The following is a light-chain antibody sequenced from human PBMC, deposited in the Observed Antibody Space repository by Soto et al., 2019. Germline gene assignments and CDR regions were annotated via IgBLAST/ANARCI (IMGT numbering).Light chain of an antibody. CDR3: QQDNECPQT. V-gene: IGKV3-15*01. J-gene: IGKJ1*01. CDR1: QSVSSS. Sequence: IVMTQSPASLSVSPGERVTLSCRASQSVSSSLAWYQKKPGQSPRLLMHGAATRATGIPARFTGSGSGTDFTLTITTVQSDDFAVYYCQQDNECPQTFGQGTKVEIK. CDR2: GAA.